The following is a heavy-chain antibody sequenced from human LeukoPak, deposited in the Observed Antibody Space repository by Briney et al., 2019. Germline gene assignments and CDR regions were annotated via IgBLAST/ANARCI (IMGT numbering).Heavy chain of an antibody. CDR2: IKHDGTEK. Sequence: GGSLRLSCAASGFTFSSYSMNWVRQAPGKGLEWVANIKHDGTEKYCVDSVKGRFTISRDNAKNSLYLQMNSLRVEDTAVYYCVRSAKTFDYWGQGTLVTVSS. V-gene: IGHV3-7*01. J-gene: IGHJ4*02. CDR1: GFTFSSYS. CDR3: VRSAKTFDY.